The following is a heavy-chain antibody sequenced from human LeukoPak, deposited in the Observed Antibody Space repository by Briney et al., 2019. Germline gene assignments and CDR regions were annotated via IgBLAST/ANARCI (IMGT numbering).Heavy chain of an antibody. Sequence: ASVKVSCKASGYTFTSYDINWVRQATGQGLEWMGWMNPNSGNTGYAQKFQGRVTMTRNTSISTAYMELSSLRSEDTAVYYCARGITGTTFYYYYYYMDVWGKGPRSPSP. J-gene: IGHJ6*03. CDR2: MNPNSGNT. CDR1: GYTFTSYD. CDR3: ARGITGTTFYYYYYYMDV. V-gene: IGHV1-8*01. D-gene: IGHD1-7*01.